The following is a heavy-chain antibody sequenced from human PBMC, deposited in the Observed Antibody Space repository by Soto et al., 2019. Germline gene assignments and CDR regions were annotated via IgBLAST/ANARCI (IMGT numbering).Heavy chain of an antibody. CDR1: GFTFSSYE. J-gene: IGHJ5*02. CDR2: ISRSGDVI. Sequence: EVQLVESGGDFVQPGGSLRLSCAGSGFTFSSYEMNWVRQAPGKGLEWVSYISRSGDVIYYADSVKGRFTVSRDNAKNSLYLQMNSLRAEDTAVYYCALDVERGCCSSWFDPWGQGTLVTVST. V-gene: IGHV3-48*03. CDR3: ALDVERGCCSSWFDP. D-gene: IGHD6-19*01.